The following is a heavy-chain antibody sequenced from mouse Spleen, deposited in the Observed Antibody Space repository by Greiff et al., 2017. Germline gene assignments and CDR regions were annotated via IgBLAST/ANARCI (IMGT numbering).Heavy chain of an antibody. Sequence: VQGVESGPGLVAPSQSLSITCTVSGFSLTSYGVHWVRQPPGKGLEWLGVIWAGGSTNYNSALMSRLSISKDNSKSQVFLKMNSLQTDDTAMYYCARDQGHQAWFAYWGQGTLVTVSA. J-gene: IGHJ3*01. V-gene: IGHV2-9*02. CDR2: IWAGGST. CDR3: ARDQGHQAWFAY. CDR1: GFSLTSYG. D-gene: IGHD3-2*02.